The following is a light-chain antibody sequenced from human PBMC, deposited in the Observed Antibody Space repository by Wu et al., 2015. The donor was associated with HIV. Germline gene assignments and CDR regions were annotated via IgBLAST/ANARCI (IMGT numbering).Light chain of an antibody. CDR3: QQYNDWPIT. CDR1: QSVSSN. J-gene: IGKJ4*01. V-gene: IGKV3-15*01. CDR2: GGS. Sequence: IVMTQSPVTLSVSPGERATLSCRASQSVSSNLAWYQQKPGQAPRLLISGGSTRATDIPARFSGSGSGTEFTLTISSLQSEDFAVYYCQQYNDWPITFGGGTKVEI.